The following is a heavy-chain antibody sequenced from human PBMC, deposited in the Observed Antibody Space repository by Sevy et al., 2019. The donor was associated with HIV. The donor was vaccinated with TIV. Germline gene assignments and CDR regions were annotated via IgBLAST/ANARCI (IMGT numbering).Heavy chain of an antibody. V-gene: IGHV3-23*01. D-gene: IGHD3-10*01. J-gene: IGHJ4*02. CDR1: GFTFSTYA. CDR3: AKDRVSGTYYTGDFDY. Sequence: GGSLRLSCAASGFTFSTYAMTWVRQAPGKGLEWISVISYSGGSTYYADSVKGQFTISRDNSKNTLYLQMNSLRVEDTAVYNCAKDRVSGTYYTGDFDYWGQGTLVTVSS. CDR2: ISYSGGST.